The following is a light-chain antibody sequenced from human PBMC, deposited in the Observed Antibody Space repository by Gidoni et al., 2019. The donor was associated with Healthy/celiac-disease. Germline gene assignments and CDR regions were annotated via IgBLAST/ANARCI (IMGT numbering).Light chain of an antibody. J-gene: IGKJ2*01. Sequence: DIQITMSPSTLSASVGDRVTITCRASQSISSWLAWYQQKPGKAPKLLIYKASSLESGVPSRFSGSGSGTEFALTISSLQPDDFATYYCQQYNSYPYTFGQGTKLEIK. CDR2: KAS. CDR1: QSISSW. CDR3: QQYNSYPYT. V-gene: IGKV1-5*03.